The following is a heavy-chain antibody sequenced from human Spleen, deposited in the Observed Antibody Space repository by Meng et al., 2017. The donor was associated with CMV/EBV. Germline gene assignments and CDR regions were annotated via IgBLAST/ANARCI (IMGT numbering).Heavy chain of an antibody. J-gene: IGHJ6*02. CDR3: ARVSIYYYYGMDV. Sequence: GESLKISCATSGFTFSSYAMTWVRQAPGKGLEWVANIKQDGSEKYYVDSVKGRFTISRDNAKNSLYLQMNSLRAEDTAVYYCARVSIYYYYGMDVWGQGTTVTVSS. CDR1: GFTFSSYA. V-gene: IGHV3-7*01. CDR2: IKQDGSEK.